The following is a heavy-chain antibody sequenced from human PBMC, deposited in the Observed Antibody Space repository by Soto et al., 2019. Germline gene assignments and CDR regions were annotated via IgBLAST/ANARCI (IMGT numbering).Heavy chain of an antibody. Sequence: GGSLRLSCAGSGSTFSSYGMHWVRQAPGKGLEWVAAISCDGSNKYYADSVKGRFTISRDNSKNTLYLQMDSLRAEDTAVYYCAQPGVAGYYHPPSFDNWGQGTLVTVSS. CDR2: ISCDGSNK. CDR3: AQPGVAGYYHPPSFDN. J-gene: IGHJ4*02. D-gene: IGHD3-9*01. CDR1: GSTFSSYG. V-gene: IGHV3-30*18.